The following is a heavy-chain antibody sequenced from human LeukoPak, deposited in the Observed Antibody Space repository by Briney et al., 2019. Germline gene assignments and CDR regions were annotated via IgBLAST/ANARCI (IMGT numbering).Heavy chain of an antibody. Sequence: SETLSLTCTVSGGSISSSSYYWGWIRQPPGKGLEWIGSIYYSGSTYYNPSLKSRVTISVDTSKNQFSLKLSSVTAADTAVYYCARVNCSGGSCYSIDYWGQGTRVTVSS. J-gene: IGHJ4*02. CDR2: IYYSGST. CDR1: GGSISSSSYY. D-gene: IGHD2-15*01. CDR3: ARVNCSGGSCYSIDY. V-gene: IGHV4-39*07.